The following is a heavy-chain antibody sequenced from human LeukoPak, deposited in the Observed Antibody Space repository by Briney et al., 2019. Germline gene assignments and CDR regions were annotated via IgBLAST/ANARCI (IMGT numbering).Heavy chain of an antibody. CDR3: ASQDERITMVRGVIRFDY. Sequence: PSETLSLTCTVSGGSISSSSYYWGWIRQPPGKGLEWIGSIYYSGSTYYNPSLKSRVTISVDTSKSQFSLKLSSVTAADTAVYYCASQDERITMVRGVIRFDYWGQGTLVTVSS. V-gene: IGHV4-39*01. J-gene: IGHJ4*02. D-gene: IGHD3-10*01. CDR1: GGSISSSSYY. CDR2: IYYSGST.